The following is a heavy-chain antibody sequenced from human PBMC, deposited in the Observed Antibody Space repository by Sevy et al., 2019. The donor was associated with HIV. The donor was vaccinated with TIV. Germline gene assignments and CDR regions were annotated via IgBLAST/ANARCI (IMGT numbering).Heavy chain of an antibody. CDR3: ATILPAGVPAEYFQH. J-gene: IGHJ1*01. V-gene: IGHV3-7*01. Sequence: GGSLRLSCAASGLTFSSYWVTWVRQAPGKGLEWVANINQGGSQEYYVDSVKGRFTISGDNAKNSLYLQINNLRAEDTAVYYCATILPAGVPAEYFQHWGQGTLVTVSS. CDR1: GLTFSSYW. CDR2: INQGGSQE. D-gene: IGHD2-2*01.